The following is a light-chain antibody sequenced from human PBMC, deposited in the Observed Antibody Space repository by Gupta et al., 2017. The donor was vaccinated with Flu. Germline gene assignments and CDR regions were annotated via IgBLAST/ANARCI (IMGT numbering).Light chain of an antibody. CDR1: ESLLYSDGDTY. CDR2: KIS. Sequence: DVVLTQSPLSLPVTLGQPASISCRSSESLLYSDGDTYLNWFQQRPGQSPRRLIYKISNRDSGVPDRFSGSGSGTEFTLKISRGEAEDVGIYYCMQGTHWPRFSFGQGTKLEIK. J-gene: IGKJ2*03. V-gene: IGKV2-30*01. CDR3: MQGTHWPRFS.